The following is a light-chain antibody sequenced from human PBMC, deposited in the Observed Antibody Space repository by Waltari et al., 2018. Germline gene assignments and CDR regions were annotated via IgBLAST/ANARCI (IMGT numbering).Light chain of an antibody. CDR3: QAWDTISAG. V-gene: IGLV3-1*01. CDR1: QLGNKY. Sequence: SYELTQPPSVSVSPGQTASITCSGDQLGNKYVSWYQQKPGQSPVLIIYQDTKRPSGMPGRLSGSNSGNTATLTISGTQVMDEGDYYCQAWDTISAGLGGGTKLTVL. CDR2: QDT. J-gene: IGLJ2*01.